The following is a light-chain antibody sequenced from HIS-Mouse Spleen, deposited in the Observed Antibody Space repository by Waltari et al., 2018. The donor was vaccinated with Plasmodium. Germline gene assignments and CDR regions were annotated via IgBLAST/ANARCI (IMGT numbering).Light chain of an antibody. Sequence: SYELTQPPSVSVSPGQPANITCPGDKLGHKYACWYQQKPGQSPVLVIYQDSKRPSGIPERFSGSNSGNTATLTISGTQAMDEADYYCQAWDSSTVVFGGGTKLTVL. CDR3: QAWDSSTVV. CDR1: KLGHKY. CDR2: QDS. V-gene: IGLV3-1*01. J-gene: IGLJ2*01.